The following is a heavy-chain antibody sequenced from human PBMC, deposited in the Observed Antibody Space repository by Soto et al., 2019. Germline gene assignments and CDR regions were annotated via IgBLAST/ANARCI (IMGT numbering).Heavy chain of an antibody. CDR1: GFSLSTSGVG. V-gene: IGHV2-5*02. J-gene: IGHJ5*02. D-gene: IGHD6-13*01. Sequence: QITLKESAPTLVKPTQTLTLTCTFSGFSLSTSGVGVGWIRQPPGKALEWLALIYWDDDKRYSPSLKSRLSITKDTSKNQVVLTMTNMDPVDTATYYCAHRPYSSSFNWFDPWGQGTLVTVSS. CDR2: IYWDDDK. CDR3: AHRPYSSSFNWFDP.